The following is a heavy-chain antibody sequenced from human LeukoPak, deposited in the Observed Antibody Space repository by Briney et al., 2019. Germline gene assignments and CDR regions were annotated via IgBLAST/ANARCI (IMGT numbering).Heavy chain of an antibody. J-gene: IGHJ4*02. Sequence: SSQTLSLTCAVSGGSISSGGYSWSWIRQPPGKGLEWIGYIYHSGSTYYNPSLKSRVTISVDRSKNQFSLKLSSVTAADTAVYYCARGGYSSSPNLDSWGQGTLVTVSS. D-gene: IGHD6-13*01. CDR1: GGSISSGGYS. CDR3: ARGGYSSSPNLDS. V-gene: IGHV4-30-2*01. CDR2: IYHSGST.